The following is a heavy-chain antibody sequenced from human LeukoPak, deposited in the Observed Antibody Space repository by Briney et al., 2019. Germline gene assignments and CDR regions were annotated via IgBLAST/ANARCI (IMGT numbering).Heavy chain of an antibody. CDR2: ISGSGDST. J-gene: IGHJ4*02. CDR3: AKAHDFWSGYYYFDY. V-gene: IGHV3-23*01. CDR1: GFTFSSYA. D-gene: IGHD3-3*01. Sequence: GGSLRLSCAASGFTFSSYAMSWVRQAPGKGLEWVSAISGSGDSTYYADSVKGRFTISRDNSKNTLYLQMNSLRAEDTAVYYCAKAHDFWSGYYYFDYWGQGTLVTVSS.